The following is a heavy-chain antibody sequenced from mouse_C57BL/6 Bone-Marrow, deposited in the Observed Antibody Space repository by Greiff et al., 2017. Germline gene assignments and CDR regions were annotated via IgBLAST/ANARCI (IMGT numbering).Heavy chain of an antibody. Sequence: QVQLQQSGAELVRPGTSVKVSCKASGYAFTNYLIEWVKQRPGQGLEWIGVINPGSGGTNYNEKFKGKATLTADKSSSTSYMQLSSLTSEDSAVYFCARAEDDSYWYFDVWGTGTTVTVSS. CDR2: INPGSGGT. J-gene: IGHJ1*03. CDR3: ARAEDDSYWYFDV. D-gene: IGHD2-4*01. V-gene: IGHV1-54*01. CDR1: GYAFTNYL.